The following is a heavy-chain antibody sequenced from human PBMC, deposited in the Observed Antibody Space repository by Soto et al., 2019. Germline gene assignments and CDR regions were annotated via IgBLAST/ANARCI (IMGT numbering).Heavy chain of an antibody. J-gene: IGHJ3*02. D-gene: IGHD6-13*01. V-gene: IGHV1-18*01. CDR1: GYTFTSYG. CDR2: ISAYNGNT. Sequence: QVQLVQSGAEVKKPGASVKVSCKASGYTFTSYGISWVRQAPGQGLEWMGWISAYNGNTNYAQKRQGRGTMTADTSTSTAYMELRSLRSDDTVVYYGARGRQQLVLDAFDIWGQGTMVTVSS. CDR3: ARGRQQLVLDAFDI.